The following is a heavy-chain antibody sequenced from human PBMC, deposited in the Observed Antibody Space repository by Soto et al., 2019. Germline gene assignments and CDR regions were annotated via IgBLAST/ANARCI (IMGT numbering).Heavy chain of an antibody. CDR1: GFSLSTTGAT. V-gene: IGHV2-5*01. CDR3: ARRRSSTVASFAS. J-gene: IGHJ4*02. CDR2: IYWNDDR. Sequence: QITLKESGPTLVKPAQIVTLTCSFSGFSLSTTGATVAWLRQPPGGALEWLALIYWNDDRRYSPSLENRLTITQDSSMSQVVLTLSELDPDDTGAYFCARRRSSTVASFASWGPGIRVAVSS. D-gene: IGHD3-3*02.